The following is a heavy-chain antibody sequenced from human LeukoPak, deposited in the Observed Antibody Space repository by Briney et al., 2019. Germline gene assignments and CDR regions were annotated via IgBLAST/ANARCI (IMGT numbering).Heavy chain of an antibody. CDR3: ARHHCSGGSCYGLGY. V-gene: IGHV4-39*01. Sequence: SGTLSLTCSVSGGSISSSGYQWAWIRQPPGKGLEWIGTILYSGTSYYNPSLKSRVTISVDMSKNQFSLELNSVTAADTAVYYCARHHCSGGSCYGLGYCGQGTLVTVSS. D-gene: IGHD2-15*01. CDR1: GGSISSSGYQ. J-gene: IGHJ4*02. CDR2: ILYSGTS.